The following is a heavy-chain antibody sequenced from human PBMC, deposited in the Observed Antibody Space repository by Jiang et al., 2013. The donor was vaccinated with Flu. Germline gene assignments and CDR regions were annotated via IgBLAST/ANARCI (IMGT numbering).Heavy chain of an antibody. CDR1: GDSVPSNSAS. CDR2: TYHRSKWHN. J-gene: IGHJ4*02. Sequence: QTLSLTCAISGDSVPSNSASWNWIRQSPPRGLEWLGRTYHRSKWHNDYALSVKSRITIKPDTSKNQFSLQLNSVTPEDTAVYYCTRGAPDLDYWGQGTLVTVSS. V-gene: IGHV6-1*01. CDR3: TRGAPDLDY.